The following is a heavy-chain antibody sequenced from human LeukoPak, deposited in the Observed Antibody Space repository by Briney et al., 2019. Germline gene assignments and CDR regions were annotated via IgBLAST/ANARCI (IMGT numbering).Heavy chain of an antibody. D-gene: IGHD2-15*01. CDR2: ISGSGGST. Sequence: QAGGSLRLSCAASGVTFSNYAMSWVRQAPGKGLEWVSGISGSGGSTYYIDSVRGRFTISRDNSKNMVYLEMNSLRAEDTAVYYCAREDYCSGGSCYSGYFQHWGQGTLVTVSS. J-gene: IGHJ1*01. CDR3: AREDYCSGGSCYSGYFQH. V-gene: IGHV3-23*01. CDR1: GVTFSNYA.